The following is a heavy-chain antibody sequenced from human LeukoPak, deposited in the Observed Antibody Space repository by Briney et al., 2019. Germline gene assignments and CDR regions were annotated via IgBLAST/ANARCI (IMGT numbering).Heavy chain of an antibody. V-gene: IGHV4-38-2*02. J-gene: IGHJ4*02. CDR2: IYHSGST. CDR1: GYSISSGYY. D-gene: IGHD3-10*01. CDR3: ARGDVLLWFGESDY. Sequence: SETLSLTCTVSGYSISSGYYWGWIRQPPGKGLEWIGSIYHSGSTYYNPSLKSRVTISVDTSKNQFSLKLSSVTAADTAVYYCARGDVLLWFGESDYWGQGTLVTVSS.